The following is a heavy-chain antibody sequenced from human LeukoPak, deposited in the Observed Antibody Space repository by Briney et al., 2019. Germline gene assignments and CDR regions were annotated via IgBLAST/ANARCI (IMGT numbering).Heavy chain of an antibody. D-gene: IGHD6-13*01. CDR1: GGSISSYY. Sequence: SQTLSLTCTVSGGSISSYYWSWIRQPPGKGLEWIGYIYYSGSTNYNPSLKSRVTISVDTSKNQFSLKLSSVTAADTAVYYCARIRSAAAGFEIVLDYWGQGTLVTVSS. V-gene: IGHV4-59*01. CDR3: ARIRSAAAGFEIVLDY. J-gene: IGHJ4*02. CDR2: IYYSGST.